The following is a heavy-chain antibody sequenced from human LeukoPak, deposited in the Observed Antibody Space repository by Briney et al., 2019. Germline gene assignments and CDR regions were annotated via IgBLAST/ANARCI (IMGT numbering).Heavy chain of an antibody. CDR1: GFTFSDAW. V-gene: IGHV3-15*01. CDR2: IKSRAYGGTT. J-gene: IGHJ3*02. CDR3: TPESTAVAGSWAFDI. Sequence: GGSLRLSCAASGFTFSDAWMSWVRQAPGKGLEWVGRIKSRAYGGTTDYAAPVKGRFTVSRDDSQNTLYLQMSSLRTEDTAVYYCTPESTAVAGSWAFDIWGQGTMVTVSS. D-gene: IGHD6-19*01.